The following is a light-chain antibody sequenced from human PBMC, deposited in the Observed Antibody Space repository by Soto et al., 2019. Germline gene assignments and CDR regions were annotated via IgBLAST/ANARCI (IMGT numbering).Light chain of an antibody. Sequence: QSALTQPPSASGSPGQSVTISCTGTSSDIGSHNYVSWYQQHPGKAPKLMIYEVSKRPSGVPDRFSGSKSGNTASLTVSGLQAEDEADYYCSSFPGSNNFEFCGGTKLTVX. J-gene: IGLJ2*01. CDR3: SSFPGSNNFE. CDR2: EVS. CDR1: SSDIGSHNY. V-gene: IGLV2-8*01.